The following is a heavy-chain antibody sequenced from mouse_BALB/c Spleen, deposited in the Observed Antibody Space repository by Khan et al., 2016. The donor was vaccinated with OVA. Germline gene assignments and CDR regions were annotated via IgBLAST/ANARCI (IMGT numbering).Heavy chain of an antibody. CDR3: DKSGTAISYAMDY. V-gene: IGHV2-3*01. CDR2: IWGDGST. J-gene: IGHJ4*01. D-gene: IGHD1-2*01. Sequence: VQLQESGPGLVAPSQSLSITCTVSGFSLTSYGVNWVRQPPGKGLEWLGVIWGDGSTNYHSTLMSRLSISKANSQNPVFFKLSSPQTADTATYVCDKSGTAISYAMDYWGQGTSVTVSA. CDR1: GFSLTSYG.